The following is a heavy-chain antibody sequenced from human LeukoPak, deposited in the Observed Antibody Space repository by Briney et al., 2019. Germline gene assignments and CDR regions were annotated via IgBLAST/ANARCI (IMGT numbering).Heavy chain of an antibody. CDR3: TRQLSSSWYHDAFDI. CDR1: GFTFSSYA. CDR2: IRGKVDSFAT. J-gene: IGHJ3*02. D-gene: IGHD6-13*01. Sequence: GGSLRPSCAASGFTFSSYAMSWVRQASGRGLEWVGHIRGKVDSFATAYAASVKGRFAISRDDSKNTAYLQMNSLKTEDTAVYYCTRQLSSSWYHDAFDIWGQGTMVTVSS. V-gene: IGHV3-73*01.